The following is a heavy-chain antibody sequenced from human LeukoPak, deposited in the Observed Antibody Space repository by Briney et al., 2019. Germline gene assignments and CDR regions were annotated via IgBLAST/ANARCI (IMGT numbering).Heavy chain of an antibody. J-gene: IGHJ4*02. D-gene: IGHD2-15*01. CDR2: ISFDGSDK. CDR1: GFIFTSYA. CDR3: ARDDCSGCSCYSFQGY. V-gene: IGHV3-30-3*01. Sequence: GGSLRLSCAASGFIFTSYAMNWVRQAPGKGLEWVAVISFDGSDKYYADSVKGRFTISRDNSKNTLYLQMNSLRAEDTAVYYCARDDCSGCSCYSFQGYWGQGTLVTVSS.